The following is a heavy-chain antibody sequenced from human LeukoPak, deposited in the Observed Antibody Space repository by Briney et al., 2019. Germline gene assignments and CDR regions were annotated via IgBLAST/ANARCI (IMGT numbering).Heavy chain of an antibody. V-gene: IGHV3-23*01. CDR2: ISNNGGYT. CDR3: AKQLGYCSDGSCYFPY. D-gene: IGHD2-15*01. Sequence: GGSLRLSCAASGFTFSSSAMSWVRQAPGKGLEWVSAISNNGGYTYYADSVQGRFTIPRDNSNSTLCLQMNSLRAEDTAVYYCAKQLGYCSDGSCYFPYWGQGTLVTVSS. CDR1: GFTFSSSA. J-gene: IGHJ4*02.